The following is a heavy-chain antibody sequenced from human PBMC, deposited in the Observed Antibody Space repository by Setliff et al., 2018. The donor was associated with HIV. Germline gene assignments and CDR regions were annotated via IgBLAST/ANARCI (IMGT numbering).Heavy chain of an antibody. CDR3: ALTGHRLLRGYMDV. V-gene: IGHV4-4*07. CDR1: DDPISSYY. D-gene: IGHD2-15*01. CDR2: PYVSGDT. Sequence: PSETLSLTCYVTDDPISSYYWSWVRQPAGKGLEWIGRPYVSGDTNYNPSLKSRVTMSLDTSKKHFSLNLKSVTAADTAVYYCALTGHRLLRGYMDVWGKGTTVTVSS. J-gene: IGHJ6*03.